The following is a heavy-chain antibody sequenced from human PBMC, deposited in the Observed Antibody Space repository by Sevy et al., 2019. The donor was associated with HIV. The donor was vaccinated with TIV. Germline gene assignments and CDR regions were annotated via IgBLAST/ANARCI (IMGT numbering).Heavy chain of an antibody. Sequence: GGSLRLSCAASGFTFRSYSMNWVRQAPGKGLEWLSSISDDSRYIYYSDPVKGRFTISSANAKSSLYLQMNSLRVEDTAIYYCTRDFTIFGVVSGIDYWGQGNLVTVSS. V-gene: IGHV3-21*01. CDR3: TRDFTIFGVVSGIDY. D-gene: IGHD3-3*01. CDR2: ISDDSRYI. J-gene: IGHJ4*02. CDR1: GFTFRSYS.